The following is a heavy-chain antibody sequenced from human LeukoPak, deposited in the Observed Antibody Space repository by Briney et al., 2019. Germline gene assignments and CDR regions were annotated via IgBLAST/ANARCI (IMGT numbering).Heavy chain of an antibody. CDR2: ISSSSSYI. CDR3: ARGLPNYYGMDV. Sequence: GGSLRLSCAASGFTFSSYSMNWVRQAPGKGLEWVSSISSSSSYIYYADSVKGRFTISRDNAKNTVYLQMNSLRTEDTAVYYCARGLPNYYGMDVWGQGTTVTVSS. J-gene: IGHJ6*02. V-gene: IGHV3-21*01. CDR1: GFTFSSYS.